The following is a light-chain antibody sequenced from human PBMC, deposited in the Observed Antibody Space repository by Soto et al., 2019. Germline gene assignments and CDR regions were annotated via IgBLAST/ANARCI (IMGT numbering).Light chain of an antibody. CDR3: CSYAGSYTRYV. CDR1: SSDVGGYNY. J-gene: IGLJ1*01. Sequence: QSVLTQPRSVSGSPGQSVTISCTGTSSDVGGYNYVSWYQQHPGRAPQLMIYDVTKRPSGIPDRFSGSKSGNTASLTISGLQAEDEDDYYCCSYAGSYTRYVFGTGTKVTVL. CDR2: DVT. V-gene: IGLV2-11*01.